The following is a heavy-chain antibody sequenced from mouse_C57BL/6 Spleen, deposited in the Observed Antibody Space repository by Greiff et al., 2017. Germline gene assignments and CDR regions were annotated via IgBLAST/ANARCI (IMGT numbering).Heavy chain of an antibody. D-gene: IGHD2-1*01. V-gene: IGHV1-72*01. CDR3: ARGGYGNYVGDYAMDY. CDR1: GYTFTSYW. Sequence: VQLQQSGAELVKPGASVKLSCKASGYTFTSYWMHWVKQRPGRGLEWIGRIDPNSGGTKYNEKFKSKATLTVDKPSSTAYMQLSSLTSEDSAVYYCARGGYGNYVGDYAMDYWGQGTSVTVSS. CDR2: IDPNSGGT. J-gene: IGHJ4*01.